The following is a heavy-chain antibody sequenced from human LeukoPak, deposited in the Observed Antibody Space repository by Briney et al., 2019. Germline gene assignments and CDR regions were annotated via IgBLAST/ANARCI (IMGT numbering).Heavy chain of an antibody. J-gene: IGHJ4*02. CDR2: IYYSANT. D-gene: IGHD5-24*01. CDR3: ARESRDVETEGFDY. V-gene: IGHV4-59*01. Sequence: SETLSLTCTVSGGSISGYYWSWIRQPPGKGLEWIGYIYYSANTKYNPSLKSRVTISLDTSKNQFSLRLTSVNAADTAVYYCARESRDVETEGFDYWGQGTPVTVSS. CDR1: GGSISGYY.